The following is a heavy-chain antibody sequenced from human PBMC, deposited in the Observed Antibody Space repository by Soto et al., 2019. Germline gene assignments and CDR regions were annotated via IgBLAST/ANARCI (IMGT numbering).Heavy chain of an antibody. CDR1: YVSFSGYY. D-gene: IGHD3-16*02. Sequence: XGTLSLTFGVSYVSFSGYYWSGIRQPPGKGLEWIGEINYSGSTKFNPSLKSRVTLSIDTSKDQFSLRLSSVTAADTAVYYCARDSGGLRLGESSLYGEKDSFDVWDQGTLVTVSS. CDR2: INYSGST. V-gene: IGHV4-34*01. J-gene: IGHJ3*01. CDR3: ARDSGGLRLGESSLYGEKDSFDV.